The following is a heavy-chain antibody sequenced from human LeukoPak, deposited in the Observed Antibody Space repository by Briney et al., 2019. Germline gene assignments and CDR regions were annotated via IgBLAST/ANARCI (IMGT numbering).Heavy chain of an antibody. J-gene: IGHJ4*02. D-gene: IGHD2-15*01. CDR2: FSVSGGST. Sequence: PGGSLRLSCAASGFTFSNYAMSWVRQAPGKGLEWVSTFSVSGGSTYYADSVKGRFTISRDNSKNTLYLQMNSLRAEDTAVYYCAKDRHCSGGSCSSDFDSWGQGTLVTVSS. CDR3: AKDRHCSGGSCSSDFDS. CDR1: GFTFSNYA. V-gene: IGHV3-23*01.